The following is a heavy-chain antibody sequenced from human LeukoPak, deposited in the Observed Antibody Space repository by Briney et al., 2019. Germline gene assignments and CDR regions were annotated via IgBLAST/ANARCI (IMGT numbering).Heavy chain of an antibody. CDR3: ARVASSVPDY. Sequence: SETLSLTCTVSGGSISGFYWSWIRQPPGKGLEWFGYIYYTGSTNYNPSLKSRVTISVDTPKNQFSLRLTSVTAADTAVYYCARVASSVPDYWGQGTLVTVSP. CDR2: IYYTGST. V-gene: IGHV4-59*08. J-gene: IGHJ4*02. CDR1: GGSISGFY. D-gene: IGHD3-10*01.